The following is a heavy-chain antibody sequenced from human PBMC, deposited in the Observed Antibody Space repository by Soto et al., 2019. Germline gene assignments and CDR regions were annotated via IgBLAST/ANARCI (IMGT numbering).Heavy chain of an antibody. J-gene: IGHJ4*02. V-gene: IGHV3-30*18. D-gene: IGHD2-15*01. CDR1: GLTFSLYG. CDR2: ISYEGRNK. CDR3: AKGRDSTLLRWQYFDN. Sequence: VGSLRLSCAVSGLTFSLYGMHWVRQAPGKGLEWVAFISYEGRNKYYADSVKGRFTISRDNSKNTLSLQLDSLRPEDTAVYYCAKGRDSTLLRWQYFDNWGQGTQVTVSS.